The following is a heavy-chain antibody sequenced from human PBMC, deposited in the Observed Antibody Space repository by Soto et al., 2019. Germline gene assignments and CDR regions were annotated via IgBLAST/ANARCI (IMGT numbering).Heavy chain of an antibody. CDR3: ARGRYSSGWYRYYYGMDF. D-gene: IGHD6-19*01. V-gene: IGHV4-59*01. CDR1: GGSISSYY. Sequence: QVQLQESGPGLVKPSETLSLTCTVSGGSISSYYWSWIRQPPGKGLEWIGYIYYSGSTNYNPSLKSRVTISVDTSKNQFSLKLSSVTAADTAVYYCARGRYSSGWYRYYYGMDFWGQGTTVTVSS. CDR2: IYYSGST. J-gene: IGHJ6*02.